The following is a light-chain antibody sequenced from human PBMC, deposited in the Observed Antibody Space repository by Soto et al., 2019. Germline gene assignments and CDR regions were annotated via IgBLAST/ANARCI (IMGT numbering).Light chain of an antibody. CDR2: GAS. J-gene: IGKJ5*01. V-gene: IGKV3-20*01. CDR1: QSVSNNY. Sequence: EIVLRQSPGTRSLSRGERAPLSYRASQSVSNNYLAWYQQKPGQAPRLLIYGASNRATCIPDSFSGSGSGTDFTLTISRLETEDFAVYYCHQYGNSPQTFGQGTRLEIK. CDR3: HQYGNSPQT.